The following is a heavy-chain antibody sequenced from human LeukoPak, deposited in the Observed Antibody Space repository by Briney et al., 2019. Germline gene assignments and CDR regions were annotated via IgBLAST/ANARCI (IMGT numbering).Heavy chain of an antibody. Sequence: SETLSLTCTVSGGSISSSSYYWGWIRQPPGKGLEWIGSIYYSGSTYYNPSLKSRVTISVDTSKNQFSLKLSSVTAADTAVYYCARAGYCSSTSCYKGSWFDPWGQGTLVTVSS. CDR2: IYYSGST. D-gene: IGHD2-2*02. CDR1: GGSISSSSYY. CDR3: ARAGYCSSTSCYKGSWFDP. V-gene: IGHV4-39*07. J-gene: IGHJ5*02.